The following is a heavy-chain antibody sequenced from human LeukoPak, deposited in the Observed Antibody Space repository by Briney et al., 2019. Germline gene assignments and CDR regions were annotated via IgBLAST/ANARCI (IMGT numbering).Heavy chain of an antibody. V-gene: IGHV4-30-2*01. CDR1: GGSISRNSFS. CDR2: IYHSGST. CDR3: ARDRNYGDYGSYYFDH. Sequence: SQTLSLTCAVSGGSISRNSFSWNWIRQPPGKGLEWIGDIYHSGSTYYNPSLESRVTISIDRSKNQFSLKLRSVTAADTAVYYCARDRNYGDYGSYYFDHWGQGILVTVSS. J-gene: IGHJ4*02. D-gene: IGHD4-17*01.